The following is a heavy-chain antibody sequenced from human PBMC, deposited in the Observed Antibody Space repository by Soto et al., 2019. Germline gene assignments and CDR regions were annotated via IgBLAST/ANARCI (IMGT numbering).Heavy chain of an antibody. CDR2: IYYSGST. J-gene: IGHJ6*02. CDR1: GDSISSGDYY. Sequence: PSETLSLTCTVSGDSISSGDYYWSWIRQPPGKGLEWIGYIYYSGSTNYNPSLKSRVTISVDTSKNQFSLKLSSVTAADTAVYYCAREIVRIAAAGYYYYYGMDVWGQGTTVTVSS. V-gene: IGHV4-61*08. D-gene: IGHD6-13*01. CDR3: AREIVRIAAAGYYYYYGMDV.